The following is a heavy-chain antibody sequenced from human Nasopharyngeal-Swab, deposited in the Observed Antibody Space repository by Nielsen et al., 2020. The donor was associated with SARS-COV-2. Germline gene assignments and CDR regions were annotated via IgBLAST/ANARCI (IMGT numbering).Heavy chain of an antibody. CDR1: GFTFSSYS. CDR3: AREFEATGATYLDY. J-gene: IGHJ4*02. Sequence: GGSLRLSCAASGFTFSSYSMNWVRQAPGKGLEWVSSISSSSSYIYYADSVKGRFTISRDSSKNTLYLQMNSLRAEDTAVYYCAREFEATGATYLDYWGLGTLVTVSS. CDR2: ISSSSSYI. V-gene: IGHV3-21*01. D-gene: IGHD1-26*01.